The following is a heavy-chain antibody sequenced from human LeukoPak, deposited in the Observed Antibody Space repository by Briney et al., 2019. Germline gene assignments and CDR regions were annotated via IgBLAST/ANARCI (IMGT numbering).Heavy chain of an antibody. D-gene: IGHD3-3*01. J-gene: IGHJ1*01. CDR1: GFTFSRYW. CDR3: ARAPSEVGGYYPEYFRH. Sequence: GGSLRLSCEASGFTFSRYWMHGVRQAPGKGLVWVSRIKSDGKTNYADSVKGRFTISRDNAKNKVSLQMNSLRADDTGVYYCARAPSEVGGYYPEYFRHWGQGTLVTVSS. V-gene: IGHV3-74*01. CDR2: IKSDGKT.